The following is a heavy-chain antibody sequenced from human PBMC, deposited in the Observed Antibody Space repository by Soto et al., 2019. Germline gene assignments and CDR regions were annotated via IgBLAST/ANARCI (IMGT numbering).Heavy chain of an antibody. CDR3: ARRRSSRENDY. V-gene: IGHV4-34*01. Sequence: SETLSLTCAVYGGSFSGYYWSWIRQPPGKGLEWIGEINHSGSTNYNPSLKSRVTISVDTSKNQFSLKLSSMTAADTAVYYCARRRSSRENDYWGQGTLVTVSS. CDR1: GGSFSGYY. CDR2: INHSGST. J-gene: IGHJ4*02. D-gene: IGHD6-13*01.